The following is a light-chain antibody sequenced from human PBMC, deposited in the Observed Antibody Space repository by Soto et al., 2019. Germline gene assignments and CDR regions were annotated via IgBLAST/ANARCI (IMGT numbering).Light chain of an antibody. CDR2: DNN. J-gene: IGLJ3*02. Sequence: QSVLIQPPSVSGTPGQRVTITCSGSRSNIGTKTVNWYQKLPGSATKLLIYDNNQRPSGVPDRFSGSKSGTSASLAISGLQSEDEADYYCATWDDSVKGGVFGGGTKLTVL. CDR3: ATWDDSVKGGV. CDR1: RSNIGTKT. V-gene: IGLV1-44*01.